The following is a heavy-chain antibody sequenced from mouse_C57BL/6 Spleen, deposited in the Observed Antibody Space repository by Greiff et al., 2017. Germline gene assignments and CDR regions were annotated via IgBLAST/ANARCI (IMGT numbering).Heavy chain of an antibody. J-gene: IGHJ4*01. CDR3: ARKSPYYDYDGEAMDY. D-gene: IGHD2-4*01. CDR2: IWSGGST. V-gene: IGHV2-2*01. Sequence: QVQLKESGPGLVQPSQSLSITCTVSGFSLTSYGVHWVRQSPGKGLEWLGVIWSGGSTDYNAAFISRLSISKDNSKCQVFFKMNSLQADDPAIYYCARKSPYYDYDGEAMDYWGQGTSGTVSS. CDR1: GFSLTSYG.